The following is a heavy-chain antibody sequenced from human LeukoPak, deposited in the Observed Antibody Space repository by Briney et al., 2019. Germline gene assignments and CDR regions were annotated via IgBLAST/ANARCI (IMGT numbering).Heavy chain of an antibody. D-gene: IGHD6-19*01. CDR2: MNPNSGNT. CDR1: GYTFTSYD. CDR3: ARAPGAVAGPEYAFDI. Sequence: ASVKVSCKASGYTFTSYDINWVRQATGQGLEYVGWMNPNSGNTGYAQKFQGRVTITRNTSISTAYMELSSLRSEDTAVYYCARAPGAVAGPEYAFDIWGQGTMVTVSS. J-gene: IGHJ3*02. V-gene: IGHV1-8*03.